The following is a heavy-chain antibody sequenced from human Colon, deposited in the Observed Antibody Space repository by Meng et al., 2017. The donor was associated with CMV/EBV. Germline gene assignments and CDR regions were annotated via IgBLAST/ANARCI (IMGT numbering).Heavy chain of an antibody. V-gene: IGHV3-53*01. CDR1: GFSVSENY. J-gene: IGHJ6*02. D-gene: IGHD2-2*01. CDR2: IYGGGTT. CDR3: AGESGVPNGMDV. Sequence: GGSLRLSCGAASGFSVSENYMNWVRQAPGKGLEWVSVIYGGGTTHYADSVKGRFTISRDNSKNTLFLQMDSLRAEDTAVYYCAGESGVPNGMDVCGQGTTVTVSS.